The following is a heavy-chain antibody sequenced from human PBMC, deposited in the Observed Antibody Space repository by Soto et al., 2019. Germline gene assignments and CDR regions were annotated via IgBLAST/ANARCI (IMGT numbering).Heavy chain of an antibody. CDR1: GYTFSSYG. CDR3: ARDRGYNWNYGWFDP. V-gene: IGHV1-18*01. J-gene: IGHJ5*02. Sequence: QVQLVQSGAEVKKPGASVKVSCKASGYTFSSYGISWVRQAPGQGLEWMGRISAYNGNTNYAQKLQGRVTMTTDTTTSTAYMELRSLRSDDTAVYYCARDRGYNWNYGWFDPWGQGTLVTVSS. CDR2: ISAYNGNT. D-gene: IGHD1-7*01.